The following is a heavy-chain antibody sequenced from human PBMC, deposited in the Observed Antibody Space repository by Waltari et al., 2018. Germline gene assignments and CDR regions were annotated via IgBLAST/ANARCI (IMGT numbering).Heavy chain of an antibody. V-gene: IGHV4-61*02. CDR2: IYSSGAV. CDR1: GEPISADVPRWTY. D-gene: IGHD1-7*01. Sequence: QVQLQESGPGLVKPTHTLSLTCTVSGEPISADVPRWTYWTWIRQSAGKGLEWIGHIYSSGAVDYNPSLRSRVTISLDTPKSHFTLKLTSVTAADTAVYYCANRGVGNYFKYFRLWSPGTLVTVSS. J-gene: IGHJ1*01. CDR3: ANRGVGNYFKYFRL.